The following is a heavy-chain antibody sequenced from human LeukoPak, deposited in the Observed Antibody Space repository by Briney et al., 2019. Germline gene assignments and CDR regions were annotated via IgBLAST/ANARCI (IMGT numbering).Heavy chain of an antibody. CDR2: FYTSGNT. CDR3: ARGYPFDY. Sequence: SQTLSLTCTVSGGSISSGSYYWTWIRQPAGKGLEWIGRFYTSGNTNYSPSLRSRVTISVDTSKNQFSLKLSSVTAADTAFYYCARGYPFDYWGQGILVTVSS. V-gene: IGHV4-61*02. D-gene: IGHD1-14*01. CDR1: GGSISSGSYY. J-gene: IGHJ4*02.